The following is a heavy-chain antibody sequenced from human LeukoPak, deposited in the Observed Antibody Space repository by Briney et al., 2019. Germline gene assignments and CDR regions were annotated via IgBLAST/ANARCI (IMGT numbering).Heavy chain of an antibody. Sequence: SQTLSLTCTVSGGSISSGSYYWSWIRQPAGKGLEWIGYIYYSGSTNYNPSLKSRVTISVDTSKNQFSLKLSSVTAADTAVYYCARRRSGYYYGFDYWGQGTLVTVSS. CDR2: IYYSGST. D-gene: IGHD3-22*01. J-gene: IGHJ4*02. V-gene: IGHV4-61*10. CDR1: GGSISSGSYY. CDR3: ARRRSGYYYGFDY.